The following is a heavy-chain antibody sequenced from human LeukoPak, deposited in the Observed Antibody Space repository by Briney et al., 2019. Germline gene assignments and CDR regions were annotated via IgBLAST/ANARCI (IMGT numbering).Heavy chain of an antibody. CDR2: ISGSTSYI. CDR3: ARGRHSSGWHDAFDI. V-gene: IGHV3-21*01. D-gene: IGHD6-19*01. Sequence: PGGSLRLSCAVSGFTFSSYSMNWVRQAPGKGLEWVSFISGSTSYIFYADSVKGRFTISRDNAKNSLYLQINSLRAEDTAVYYCARGRHSSGWHDAFDIRGQGTMVTVSS. CDR1: GFTFSSYS. J-gene: IGHJ3*02.